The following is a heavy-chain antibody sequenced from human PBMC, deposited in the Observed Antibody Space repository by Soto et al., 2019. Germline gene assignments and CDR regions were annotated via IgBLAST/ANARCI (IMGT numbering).Heavy chain of an antibody. V-gene: IGHV3-33*01. Sequence: GGSLRLSCAASGFTFSSYGMHWVRQAPGKGLEWVAVIWYDGSNKYYADSVKGRFTISRDNSKNTLYLQMNSLRAEDTAVYYCASFYYDFWPRAFDIWGQGTMVTVSS. CDR3: ASFYYDFWPRAFDI. D-gene: IGHD3-3*01. J-gene: IGHJ3*02. CDR2: IWYDGSNK. CDR1: GFTFSSYG.